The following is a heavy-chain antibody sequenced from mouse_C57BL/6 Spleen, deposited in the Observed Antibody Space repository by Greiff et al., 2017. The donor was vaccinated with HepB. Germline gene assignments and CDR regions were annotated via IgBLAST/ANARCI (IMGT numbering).Heavy chain of an antibody. V-gene: IGHV5-4*01. CDR2: ISDGGSYT. CDR3: ARDGGGYDGNYEAY. J-gene: IGHJ3*01. Sequence: EVMLVESGGGLVKPGGSLKLSCAASGFTFSSYAMSWVRQTPEKRLEWVATISDGGSYTYYPDNVKGRFTISRDNAKNNLYLQMSHLKSEDTAMYYCARDGGGYDGNYEAYWGQGTLVTVSA. D-gene: IGHD2-3*01. CDR1: GFTFSSYA.